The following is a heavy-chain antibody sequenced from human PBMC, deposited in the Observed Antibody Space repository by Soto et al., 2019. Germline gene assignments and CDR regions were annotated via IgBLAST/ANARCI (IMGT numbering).Heavy chain of an antibody. J-gene: IGHJ6*02. V-gene: IGHV3-30-3*01. CDR2: ISYDGSNK. CDR3: GRLPYSRAPYINYNYGMEV. CDR1: GFTFSSYA. Sequence: GGSLRLFCAASGFTFSSYAMHWVRQAPGKGLEWVAVISYDGSNKYYADSVKGRFTISRDNSKNTLYLQMNSLRAEDTAVYYCGRLPYSRAPYINYNYGMEVWGQGTRVTVPS. D-gene: IGHD6-13*01.